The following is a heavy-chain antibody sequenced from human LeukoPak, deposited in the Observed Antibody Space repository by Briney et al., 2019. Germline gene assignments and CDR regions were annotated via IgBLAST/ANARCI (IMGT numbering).Heavy chain of an antibody. CDR2: IYYSGST. CDR3: ARGFIGYSSSWYFDY. D-gene: IGHD6-13*01. Sequence: SETLSLTCTVSGGSISSSSYYWGWIRQPPGKGLEWIGSIYYSGSTNYNPSLKSRVTISVDTSKNQFSLKLSSVTAADTAVYYCARGFIGYSSSWYFDYWGQGTLVTVSS. CDR1: GGSISSSSYY. V-gene: IGHV4-39*07. J-gene: IGHJ4*02.